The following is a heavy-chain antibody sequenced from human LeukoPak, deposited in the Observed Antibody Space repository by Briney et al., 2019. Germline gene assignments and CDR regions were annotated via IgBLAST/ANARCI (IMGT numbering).Heavy chain of an antibody. CDR2: INWNGGST. Sequence: GGSLRLSCAASGFTFDDYGMSWVRQAPGKGLEWVSGINWNGGSTGYADSVKGRFTISRDNAKNSLYLQMNSLRAEDTAVYYCARFHYDILTGYGDFDYWGQGTLVTVSS. D-gene: IGHD3-9*01. J-gene: IGHJ4*02. CDR3: ARFHYDILTGYGDFDY. V-gene: IGHV3-20*04. CDR1: GFTFDDYG.